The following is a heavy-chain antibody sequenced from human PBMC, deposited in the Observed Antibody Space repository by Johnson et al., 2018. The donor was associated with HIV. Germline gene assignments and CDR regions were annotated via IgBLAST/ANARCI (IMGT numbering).Heavy chain of an antibody. CDR3: TSSLWFGEPGSWSAFDI. CDR1: GFTFGDYA. CDR2: IRSKAYSGTT. D-gene: IGHD3-10*01. Sequence: VQLVEPGGGLVQPGRSLRLSCTASGFTFGDYAMSWVRQTPGKGLEWVGFIRSKAYSGTTDYAASVKGRFTISRDDSKSIAYLQMNGLKTEDTAVYYCTSSLWFGEPGSWSAFDIWGQGTMVTVSS. V-gene: IGHV3-49*04. J-gene: IGHJ3*02.